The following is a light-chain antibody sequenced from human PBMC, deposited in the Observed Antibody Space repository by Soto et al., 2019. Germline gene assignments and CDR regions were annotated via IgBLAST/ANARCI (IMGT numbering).Light chain of an antibody. CDR1: SSDVGGYNY. CDR2: DVS. J-gene: IGLJ2*01. CDR3: SSYTGSSTYVV. V-gene: IGLV2-14*01. Sequence: QSALTQPASVSGSPGQSITISCTGTSSDVGGYNYVSWYQQHPGKAPKLMIYDVSNRPSGVSNRFSGSKSGNTASLTISGLQAEDEADYYCSSYTGSSTYVVFGGGTKVTV.